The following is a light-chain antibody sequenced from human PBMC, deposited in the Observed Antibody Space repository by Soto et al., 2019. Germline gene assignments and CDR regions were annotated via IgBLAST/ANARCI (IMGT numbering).Light chain of an antibody. J-gene: IGLJ3*02. Sequence: QSVLTQPPSVSGAPGQRVTISCTGSSSNIGAGYDVHWYQQLPGTAPKLLIYGNSNRPSGVPDRFSGSKSGTSASLAITGLQAEDEADYYCQSYDSSLSGSMVFGGETKVTVL. V-gene: IGLV1-40*01. CDR3: QSYDSSLSGSMV. CDR1: SSNIGAGYD. CDR2: GNS.